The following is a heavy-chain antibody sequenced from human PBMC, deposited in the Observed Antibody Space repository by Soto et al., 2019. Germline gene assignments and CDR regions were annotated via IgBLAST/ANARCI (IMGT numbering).Heavy chain of an antibody. Sequence: EVQLLESGGGLVQPGGSLRLSCAASGFTFSNYAMNWVRQAPGKGLEWVSGIRGNGDSTYYADSVKGRFTIPRDNSKNTLYLQMNSLRAEDTALYYCAKRPYDSTWHFDLWGRGTLVTVSS. CDR2: IRGNGDST. D-gene: IGHD3-22*01. CDR1: GFTFSNYA. J-gene: IGHJ2*01. V-gene: IGHV3-23*01. CDR3: AKRPYDSTWHFDL.